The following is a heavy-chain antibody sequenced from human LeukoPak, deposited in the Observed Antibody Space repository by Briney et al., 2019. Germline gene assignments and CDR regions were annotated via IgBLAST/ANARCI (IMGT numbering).Heavy chain of an antibody. CDR1: GGSISSYY. D-gene: IGHD3-16*02. CDR2: IYYSGST. CDR3: ARDLNYDYVWGSYRRAFDI. J-gene: IGHJ3*02. V-gene: IGHV4-59*01. Sequence: SETLSLTCTVSGGSISSYYWSWIRQPPGKGLEWIGYIYYSGSTNSNPSLKSRVTISVDTSKNQFSLKLSSVPAADTAVYYCARDLNYDYVWGSYRRAFDIWGQGTMVTVSS.